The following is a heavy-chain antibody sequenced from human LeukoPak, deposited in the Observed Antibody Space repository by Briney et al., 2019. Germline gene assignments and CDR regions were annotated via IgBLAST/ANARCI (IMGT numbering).Heavy chain of an antibody. Sequence: SVKVSCKASGGTFSSYAISWVRQAPGQGLEWMGRIIPIFGTANYAQKFQGRVTITTDESTSTAYMELSSLRSEDTAVYYCARGGPKLRYFDWPLDYWGQGTLVTVSS. V-gene: IGHV1-69*05. J-gene: IGHJ4*02. D-gene: IGHD3-9*01. CDR3: ARGGPKLRYFDWPLDY. CDR2: IIPIFGTA. CDR1: GGTFSSYA.